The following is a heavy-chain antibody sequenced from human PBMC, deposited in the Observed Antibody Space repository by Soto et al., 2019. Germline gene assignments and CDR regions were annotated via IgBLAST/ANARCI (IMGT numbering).Heavy chain of an antibody. J-gene: IGHJ3*02. CDR1: GYSFTSYW. Sequence: GESLKISCKGSGYSFTSYWIGWVRQMPGKGLEWMGIIYPGDSDTSYSPSFQGQVTISADKSISTAYLQWSSLKASETAMYYCARHEWYYGSGIIAFDIWGQGTMVTVSS. V-gene: IGHV5-51*01. CDR3: ARHEWYYGSGIIAFDI. CDR2: IYPGDSDT. D-gene: IGHD3-10*01.